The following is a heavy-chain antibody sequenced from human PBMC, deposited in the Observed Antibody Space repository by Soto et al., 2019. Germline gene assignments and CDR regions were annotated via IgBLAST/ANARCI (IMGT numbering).Heavy chain of an antibody. V-gene: IGHV1-69*13. D-gene: IGHD5-12*01. CDR2: IIPIFGTA. CDR3: ARGGGYKRNFDY. CDR1: GGTFSSYA. Sequence: ASVKVSCKASGGTFSSYAISWVRQAPGQGLEWVGGIIPIFGTANYAQKFQGRVTITADESTSTAYMELSSLRSEDTAVYYCARGGGYKRNFDYWGQGTLVTVSS. J-gene: IGHJ4*02.